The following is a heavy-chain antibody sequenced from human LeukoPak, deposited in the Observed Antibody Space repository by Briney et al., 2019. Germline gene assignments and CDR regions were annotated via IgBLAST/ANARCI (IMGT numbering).Heavy chain of an antibody. CDR3: AHIAAPGTA. V-gene: IGHV4-59*08. CDR1: GGSINSYY. D-gene: IGHD6-13*01. CDR2: FYCTGST. Sequence: SETLSLTCTVSGGSINSYYWTWIRQTPGKGLEWIGFFYCTGSTSYNPSLRSRVTISVDTSKNQFSLKLSSVTAADTAVYYCAHIAAPGTAWGQGILVTVSS. J-gene: IGHJ5*02.